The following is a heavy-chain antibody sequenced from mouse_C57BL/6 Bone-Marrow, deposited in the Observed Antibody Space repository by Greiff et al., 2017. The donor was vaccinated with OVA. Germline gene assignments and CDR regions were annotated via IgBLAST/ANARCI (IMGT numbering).Heavy chain of an antibody. D-gene: IGHD2-12*01. CDR1: GFTFSSYG. CDR2: ISSGGCYN. J-gene: IGHJ1*03. V-gene: IGHV5-6*01. Sequence: EVQGVESGGDLVKPGGSLKLSCAASGFTFSSYGMSWVRQTPDKRLEWVATISSGGCYNYYPESVKGRVTISRDNAKNTRYRQMSSLKSEDTAMYNCARHQLLPYWYFDVWGTGTTVTVSS. CDR3: ARHQLLPYWYFDV.